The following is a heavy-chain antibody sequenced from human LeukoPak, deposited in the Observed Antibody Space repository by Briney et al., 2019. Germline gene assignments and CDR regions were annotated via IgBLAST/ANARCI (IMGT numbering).Heavy chain of an antibody. CDR1: GLTVNNAW. Sequence: PGGSLRLSCAVSGLTVNNAWMSWVRQAPGKGLEWVGRIKSKNDGETTDYAAPVKGRFTISRDDSKNTLYLQMNSLRTEDTAVYYCATHFPAPGESTDYGGQGTLVTVSS. CDR2: IKSKNDGETT. V-gene: IGHV3-15*01. J-gene: IGHJ4*02. CDR3: ATHFPAPGESTDY. D-gene: IGHD3-10*01.